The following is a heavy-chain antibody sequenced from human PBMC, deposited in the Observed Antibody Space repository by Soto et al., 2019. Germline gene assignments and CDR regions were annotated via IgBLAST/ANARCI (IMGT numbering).Heavy chain of an antibody. D-gene: IGHD3-10*01. CDR3: AKSTYYYGSGSLYYFDY. V-gene: IGHV3-23*01. Sequence: GGSLRLSCAASGFTFSSYAMSWVRQAPGKGLEWVSAISGSGGSTYYADSVKGRFTISRDNSKNTLYLQMNSLRAEDTAVYYCAKSTYYYGSGSLYYFDYWGQGTLVTVSS. J-gene: IGHJ4*02. CDR1: GFTFSSYA. CDR2: ISGSGGST.